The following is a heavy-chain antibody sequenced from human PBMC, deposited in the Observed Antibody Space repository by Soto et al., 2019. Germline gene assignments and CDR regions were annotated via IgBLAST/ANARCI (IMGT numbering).Heavy chain of an antibody. J-gene: IGHJ6*02. CDR2: ISYDGSNT. Sequence: QVQLVESGGGVVQPGRSLRLSCAASGFTFSSYAMHWVRQAPGKGLEWVAVISYDGSNTYYADSVKGRFTISRDNFKNRRDLAMNSLRAEDTAVYYWARDLGAYSSSGRYYYGMDVWGQGTTVTVSS. D-gene: IGHD6-13*01. CDR1: GFTFSSYA. V-gene: IGHV3-30-3*01. CDR3: ARDLGAYSSSGRYYYGMDV.